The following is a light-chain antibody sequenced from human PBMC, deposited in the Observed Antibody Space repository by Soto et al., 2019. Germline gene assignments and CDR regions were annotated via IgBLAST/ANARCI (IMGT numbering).Light chain of an antibody. V-gene: IGKV3-20*01. Sequence: EIVLTQSPGTLSLSPGERATLSCRASQSVSNNYLAWYQQKPGQAPRLLIYGASSRATGIPDRFSGSGSGTDFTLSISSLEPEDFAMYYCQQYARSRTFGQGTKVDIK. CDR2: GAS. J-gene: IGKJ1*01. CDR1: QSVSNNY. CDR3: QQYARSRT.